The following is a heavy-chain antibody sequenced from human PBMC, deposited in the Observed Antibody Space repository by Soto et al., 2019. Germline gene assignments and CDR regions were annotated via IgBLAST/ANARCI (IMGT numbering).Heavy chain of an antibody. D-gene: IGHD6-19*01. CDR3: ARLGSSGWYQGSYFDY. Sequence: QLQLQESGPGLVKPSETLSLTCIVSGGSITRNTHYWGWIRQSPGKGLEWIGSILSSGRTNYNPSRRSRVTFSVETSKNQFALKMTSVTAADTALYYWARLGSSGWYQGSYFDYWGQGTLVTVSS. J-gene: IGHJ4*02. V-gene: IGHV4-39*01. CDR1: GGSITRNTHY. CDR2: ILSSGRT.